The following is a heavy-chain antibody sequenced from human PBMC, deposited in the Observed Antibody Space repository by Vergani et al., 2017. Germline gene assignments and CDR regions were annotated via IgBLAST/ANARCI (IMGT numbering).Heavy chain of an antibody. CDR3: ARDGGRVPYGSGSYHLGY. Sequence: EVQLVESGGGLVKPGGSLRLSCAASGFTFSSYSMNWVRQAPGKGLEWVSSISSSSSYIYYADSVKGRFTISRDNAKNSLYLQMNSLRAEDTAVYYCARDGGRVPYGSGSYHLGYWGQGTLVTVSS. CDR1: GFTFSSYS. CDR2: ISSSSSYI. V-gene: IGHV3-21*01. D-gene: IGHD3-10*01. J-gene: IGHJ4*02.